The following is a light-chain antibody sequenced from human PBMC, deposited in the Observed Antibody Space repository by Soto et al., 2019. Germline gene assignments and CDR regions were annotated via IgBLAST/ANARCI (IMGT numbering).Light chain of an antibody. CDR1: QSVLYSSNNKNY. CDR3: QQSDSTPRT. V-gene: IGKV4-1*01. Sequence: DIVMTQSPDSLAVSLGERATINCKSSQSVLYSSNNKNYLAWYQQKPGQPLKLLIYWASTRESGVPDRFSGSGSGTDFTLTISSLQAEDVAVYYCQQSDSTPRTFGQGTKVEIK. CDR2: WAS. J-gene: IGKJ1*01.